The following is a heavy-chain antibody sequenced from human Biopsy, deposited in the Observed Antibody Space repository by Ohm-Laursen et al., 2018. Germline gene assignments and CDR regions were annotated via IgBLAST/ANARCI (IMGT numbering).Heavy chain of an antibody. CDR2: FAPENGKT. D-gene: IGHD1-1*01. CDR1: GYTLTELS. CDR3: AADINVWNVNY. J-gene: IGHJ4*02. V-gene: IGHV1-24*01. Sequence: SVNASCTVSGYTLTELSMHWVRQAPGNGLEWMGGFAPENGKTVHAQNFQARVSMTEDTSTDTAYMELRSLRSEDTAVYYCAADINVWNVNYWGQGTQVTVSS.